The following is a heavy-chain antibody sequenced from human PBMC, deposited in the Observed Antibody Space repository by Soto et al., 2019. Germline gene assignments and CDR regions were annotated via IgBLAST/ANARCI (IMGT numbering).Heavy chain of an antibody. V-gene: IGHV4-59*08. D-gene: IGHD3-3*01. Sequence: SETLSLTCTVSGVSISSYYWSWIRQPPGKGLEWIGYIYYSGSTNYNPSLKSRVTISVDTSKNQFSLKLSSVTAADTAVYYCARLSDFWSGYSPNWFDPWGQGTLVTVSS. CDR3: ARLSDFWSGYSPNWFDP. CDR2: IYYSGST. J-gene: IGHJ5*02. CDR1: GVSISSYY.